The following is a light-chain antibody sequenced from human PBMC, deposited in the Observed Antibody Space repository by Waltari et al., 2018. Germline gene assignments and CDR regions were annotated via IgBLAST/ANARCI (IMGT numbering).Light chain of an antibody. CDR2: WGS. J-gene: IGKJ1*01. Sequence: DIVMTQSPDSLAVSLGERATLDSESSQSVFYRSDHKNYRTWYQHKPGQPPKLPFYWGSTREPDVPDRFGARGAGTDFTITLNHLQAEVVAVYYCQQYYRRRAFGQGTKVEIK. CDR3: QQYYRRRA. CDR1: QSVFYRSDHKNY. V-gene: IGKV4-1*01.